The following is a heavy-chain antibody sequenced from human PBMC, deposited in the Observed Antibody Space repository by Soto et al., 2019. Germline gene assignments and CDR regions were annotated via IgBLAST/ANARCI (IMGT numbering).Heavy chain of an antibody. CDR2: IKQDGSEK. CDR1: GFTFSSYW. CDR3: ARTPYDILTGYPTGAAFDI. D-gene: IGHD3-9*01. Sequence: EVQLVESGGGLVQPGGSLRLSCTASGFTFSSYWMSWVRQAPGKGLEWVANIKQDGSEKYYVDSVKGRFTISRDNAKNSLYLQMNSLRAEDTAVYYCARTPYDILTGYPTGAAFDIWGQGTMVTVSS. V-gene: IGHV3-7*01. J-gene: IGHJ3*02.